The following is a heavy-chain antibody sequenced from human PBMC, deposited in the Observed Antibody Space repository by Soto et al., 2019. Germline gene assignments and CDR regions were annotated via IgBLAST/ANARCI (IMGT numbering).Heavy chain of an antibody. CDR1: GFTFSSYA. CDR3: AKYSLKGIVVVPAVDY. D-gene: IGHD2-2*01. J-gene: IGHJ4*02. CDR2: ISGSGGST. V-gene: IGHV3-23*01. Sequence: GGSLRLSCAASGFTFSSYAMSWVRQAPGKGLEWVSAISGSGGSTYYADSVKGRFTISRDNSKNTLYLQMNSLRAEDTAVYYCAKYSLKGIVVVPAVDYWGQGTLVTVSS.